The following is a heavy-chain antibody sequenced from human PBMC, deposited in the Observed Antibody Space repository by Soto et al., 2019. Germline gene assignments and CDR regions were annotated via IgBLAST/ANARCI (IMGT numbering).Heavy chain of an antibody. CDR2: ISYDGSNK. CDR3: ARATYYYDSSGYNPSETNRPDY. CDR1: GFTFSSYA. V-gene: IGHV3-30-3*01. J-gene: IGHJ4*02. Sequence: GGSLRLSCAASGFTFSSYAMSWVRQAPGKGLEWVAVISYDGSNKYYADSVKGRFTISRDNSKNTLYLQMNSLRAEDTAVYYCARATYYYDSSGYNPSETNRPDYWGQGTLVTVSS. D-gene: IGHD3-22*01.